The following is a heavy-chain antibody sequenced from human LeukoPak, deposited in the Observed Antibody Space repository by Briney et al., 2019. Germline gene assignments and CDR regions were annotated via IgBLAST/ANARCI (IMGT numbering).Heavy chain of an antibody. CDR1: GFTFDDYG. CDR3: ARAYYGSGTYYYYYYYMDV. D-gene: IGHD3-10*01. CDR2: INWNGGST. V-gene: IGHV3-20*04. Sequence: PGGSLRLSCAASGFTFDDYGMSWVRQAPGKGLEWVSSINWNGGSTGYADSVKGRFTISRDNAKNSLYLQMNSLRAEDTALYYCARAYYGSGTYYYYYYYMDVWGKGTTVTVSS. J-gene: IGHJ6*03.